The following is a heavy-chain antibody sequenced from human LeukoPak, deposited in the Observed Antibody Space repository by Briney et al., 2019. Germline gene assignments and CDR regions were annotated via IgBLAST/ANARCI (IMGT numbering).Heavy chain of an antibody. CDR2: INHSGST. Sequence: SETLSLTCAVYGGSFSGYYWSWLRQPPGKGLEWIGEINHSGSTNYNPSLKSRVTISVDTSKNQFSLKLSSVTAADTAVYYCPRGRWRKQQLVFDYWGQGTLVTVSS. J-gene: IGHJ4*02. CDR3: PRGRWRKQQLVFDY. V-gene: IGHV4-34*01. D-gene: IGHD6-13*01. CDR1: GGSFSGYY.